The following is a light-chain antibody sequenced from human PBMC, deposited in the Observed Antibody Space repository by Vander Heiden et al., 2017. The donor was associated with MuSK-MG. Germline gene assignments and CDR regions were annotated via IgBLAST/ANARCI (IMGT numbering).Light chain of an antibody. CDR3: QQRSSWPLT. CDR1: QSVSTS. CDR2: DAS. Sequence: DIVLTQSPATLSLSPGERATLSCRASQSVSTSLSWFQQKPGQAPRLLVYDASNRASGIPARFSGSGSGTDFTLTISSLEPEDFAVYYCQQRSSWPLTFGEGSKVEIK. V-gene: IGKV3-11*01. J-gene: IGKJ4*01.